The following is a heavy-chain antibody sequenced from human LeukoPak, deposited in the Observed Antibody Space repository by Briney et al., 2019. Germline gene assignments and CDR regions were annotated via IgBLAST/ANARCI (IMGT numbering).Heavy chain of an antibody. Sequence: SVKVSCKASGYTFTSYGISWVRQAPGQGLEWMGWISAYNGNTNYAQKLQGRVTMTTDTSTSTAYMELRSLRSDDTAVYYCARDMGIYDSSSPYYFDYWGQGTLVTVSS. CDR3: ARDMGIYDSSSPYYFDY. V-gene: IGHV1-18*01. CDR1: GYTFTSYG. D-gene: IGHD3-22*01. CDR2: ISAYNGNT. J-gene: IGHJ4*02.